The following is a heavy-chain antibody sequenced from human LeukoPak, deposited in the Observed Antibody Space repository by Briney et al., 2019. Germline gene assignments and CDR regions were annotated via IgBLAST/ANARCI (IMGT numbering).Heavy chain of an antibody. J-gene: IGHJ2*01. Sequence: SETLSLTCAVSGGSFSGYYRCWIRQAPGKGLEWIGEINHSGSTNYNPSLKGRLPISGDSPENHFSLKLRSVSAADAAVYYCARRSPKSCNWYFDLWGRGTKVTV. CDR2: INHSGST. CDR1: GGSFSGYY. D-gene: IGHD2-15*01. CDR3: ARRSPKSCNWYFDL. V-gene: IGHV4-34*01.